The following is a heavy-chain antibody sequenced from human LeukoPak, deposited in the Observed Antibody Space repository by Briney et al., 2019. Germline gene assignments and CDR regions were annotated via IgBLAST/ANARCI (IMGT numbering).Heavy chain of an antibody. CDR2: ISGSGNST. D-gene: IGHD2-2*02. CDR3: AKVQTPYCSSTSCYNFDY. Sequence: GGSLRLSCAASGFTFSYHWMTWVRQAPGKGLEWVSAISGSGNSTYYADSVKGRFTISRDNSKNTLYLQINSLRAEDTAVYYCAKVQTPYCSSTSCYNFDYWGRGTLVTVSS. J-gene: IGHJ4*02. CDR1: GFTFSYHW. V-gene: IGHV3-23*01.